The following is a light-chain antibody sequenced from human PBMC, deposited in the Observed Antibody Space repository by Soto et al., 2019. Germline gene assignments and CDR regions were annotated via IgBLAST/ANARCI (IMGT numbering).Light chain of an antibody. J-gene: IGKJ5*01. V-gene: IGKV1-9*01. CDR3: QKHDSYPLT. Sequence: QLTQSPSSLSASVGDRVTITCRASQGINSNLAWYQQKPGKAPKLLIYAASTLQSGVPSRFSGTGSGTDFTLTISGLQPEEFAVYYCQKHDSYPLTFGQGTRLEI. CDR1: QGINSN. CDR2: AAS.